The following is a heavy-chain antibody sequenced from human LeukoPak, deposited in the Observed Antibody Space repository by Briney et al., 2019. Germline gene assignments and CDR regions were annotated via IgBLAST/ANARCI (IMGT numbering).Heavy chain of an antibody. CDR1: GFTVSSYG. Sequence: PGGSLRLSCAASGFTVSSYGMSWVRQAPGKGPEWVSLVYSEGVTRYADSVQGRFTISRDNSKNTVYLQMNNLRVEDTAVYHCVRDRAEGRAWVEFDPWGQGILVTVSS. CDR2: VYSEGVT. V-gene: IGHV3-66*02. J-gene: IGHJ5*02. CDR3: VRDRAEGRAWVEFDP.